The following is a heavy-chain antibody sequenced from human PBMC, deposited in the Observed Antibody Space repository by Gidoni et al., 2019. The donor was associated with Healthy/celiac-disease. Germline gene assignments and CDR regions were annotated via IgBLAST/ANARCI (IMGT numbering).Heavy chain of an antibody. V-gene: IGHV1-2*02. Sequence: QVQLVQSGAEVKKHGASVKVSCKASGYTFTGYYMHWVRQAPGQGLEWMGWINPNRGGTNYAQKFQGRVTMTRDTSISTAYMELSRLRSDDTAVYYCARDNLQPNYYGLARHRATNWFDPWGQGTLVTVSS. CDR3: ARDNLQPNYYGLARHRATNWFDP. D-gene: IGHD3-10*01. J-gene: IGHJ5*02. CDR1: GYTFTGYY. CDR2: INPNRGGT.